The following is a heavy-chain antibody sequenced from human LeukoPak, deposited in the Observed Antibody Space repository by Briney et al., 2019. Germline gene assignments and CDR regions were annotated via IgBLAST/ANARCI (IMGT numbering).Heavy chain of an antibody. CDR1: GYTFTGYY. CDR3: ARGASWQTYYYYYMDV. Sequence: ASVKVSCKASGYTFTGYYMHWVRQAPGQGLEWMGWIIPNSGGTNYAQNFQGNVTMTTDTPISTAYMELSRLRSDDTAVYYCARGASWQTYYYYYMDVWGKGTTVTVSS. J-gene: IGHJ6*03. D-gene: IGHD2-2*01. V-gene: IGHV1-2*02. CDR2: IIPNSGGT.